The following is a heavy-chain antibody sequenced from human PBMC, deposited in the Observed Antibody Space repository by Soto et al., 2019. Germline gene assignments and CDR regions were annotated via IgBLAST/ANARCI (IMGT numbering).Heavy chain of an antibody. D-gene: IGHD3-10*01. CDR1: SDTIRRSYN. J-gene: IGHJ5*02. V-gene: IGHV4-39*01. CDR3: ASQGWGSGSYRYNWFDP. Sequence: SETLSLTCAVSSDTIRRSYNWGWIHQTPGKGLEWIGSIYYSGSTHYNPSLKSRVTISGDTSKNQFSLKLTSVTAADTAVYYCASQGWGSGSYRYNWFDPWGQGTLVTVSS. CDR2: IYYSGST.